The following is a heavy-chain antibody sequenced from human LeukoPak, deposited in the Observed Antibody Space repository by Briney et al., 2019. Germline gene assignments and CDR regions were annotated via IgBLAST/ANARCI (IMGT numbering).Heavy chain of an antibody. V-gene: IGHV4-59*01. J-gene: IGHJ4*02. CDR2: IYNSGST. Sequence: PSETLSLICTVSGDSFSYFYGSWIRQPAGKGLEWIGYIYNSGSTNYNPSLKSRVTISLDTSKNQFSLKLSSVTAADTAVYYCARGVVAAAGRTFDFWGQGTLVTVSS. CDR3: ARGVVAAAGRTFDF. D-gene: IGHD6-13*01. CDR1: GDSFSYFY.